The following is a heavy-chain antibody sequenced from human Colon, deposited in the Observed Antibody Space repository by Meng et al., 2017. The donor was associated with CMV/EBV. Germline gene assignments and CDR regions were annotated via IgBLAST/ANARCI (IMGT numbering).Heavy chain of an antibody. Sequence: SETLSLTCTVSGGSISSSSYYWGWIRQPPGKGLEWIGSMYYSGSTYYNPSLKSRVTISVDTSKNQFSLKLSSVTAADTAVYYCARDRMGMFDYWGQGTLVTVS. J-gene: IGHJ4*02. CDR1: GGSISSSSYY. D-gene: IGHD7-27*01. V-gene: IGHV4-39*07. CDR2: MYYSGST. CDR3: ARDRMGMFDY.